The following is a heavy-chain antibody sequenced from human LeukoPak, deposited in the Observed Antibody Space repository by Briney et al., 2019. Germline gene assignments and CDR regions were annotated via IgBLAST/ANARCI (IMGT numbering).Heavy chain of an antibody. Sequence: SETLSLTCTVSGGSISSSRYYWGWIRQPPGKGLEWIGSIYYSGSTYYNPSLKSRVTVSVDTSENQFSLKLSSVAAADTAVYFCGRTSLSDHIVPAAEPADVSCDMWGQGTMTVSS. J-gene: IGHJ3*02. CDR3: GRTSLSDHIVPAAEPADVSCDM. CDR2: IYYSGST. CDR1: GGSISSSRYY. V-gene: IGHV4-39*07. D-gene: IGHD2-2*01.